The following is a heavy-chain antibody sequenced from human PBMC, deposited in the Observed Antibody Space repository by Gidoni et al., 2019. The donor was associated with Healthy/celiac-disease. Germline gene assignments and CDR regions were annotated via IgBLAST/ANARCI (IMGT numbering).Heavy chain of an antibody. CDR1: GGSFSGYY. V-gene: IGHV4-34*01. D-gene: IGHD4-4*01. J-gene: IGHJ6*02. CDR3: ARGQLNYRNYYYYYGMDV. CDR2: INHSGST. Sequence: QVQLQQWGAGLLKPSETLSLTCAVYGGSFSGYYWSWIRQPPGKGLEWIGEINHSGSTNYNPSLKSRVTISVDTSKNQFSLKLSSVTAADTAVYYCARGQLNYRNYYYYYGMDVWGQGTTVTVSS.